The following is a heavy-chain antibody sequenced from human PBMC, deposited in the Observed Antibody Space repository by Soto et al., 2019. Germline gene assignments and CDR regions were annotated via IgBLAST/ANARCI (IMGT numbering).Heavy chain of an antibody. J-gene: IGHJ6*02. V-gene: IGHV1-2*04. D-gene: IGHD3-3*01. CDR1: GYTFTGYY. Sequence: ASVKVSCKASGYTFTGYYMHWVRQAPGQGLEWMGWINPNSGGTNYAQKFQGWVTMIRDTSISTAYMELGRLRSDDTAVYYCARVNRFLEWLFMDVWGQGTTVTVSS. CDR2: INPNSGGT. CDR3: ARVNRFLEWLFMDV.